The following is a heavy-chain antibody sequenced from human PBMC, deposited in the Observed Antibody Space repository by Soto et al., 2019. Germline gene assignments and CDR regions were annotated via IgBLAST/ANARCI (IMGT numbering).Heavy chain of an antibody. CDR3: IRSFPF. J-gene: IGHJ4*02. CDR1: GFTFDDYG. CDR2: INWNGGTA. V-gene: IGHV3-49*04. Sequence: PGGSLRLSCAASGFTFDDYGMSWVRQAPGKGLEWVSGINWNGGTAEYAASVRGRFTISRDDSKGIAYLQMNSLQTEDSGVYYCIRSFPFWGQGTLVTVSS. D-gene: IGHD3-10*01.